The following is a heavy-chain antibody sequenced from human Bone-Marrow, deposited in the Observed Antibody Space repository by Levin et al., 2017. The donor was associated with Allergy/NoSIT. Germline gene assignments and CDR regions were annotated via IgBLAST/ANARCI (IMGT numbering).Heavy chain of an antibody. J-gene: IGHJ4*02. CDR1: GLSLSTSRVG. CDR3: AHRTYYDSSGSNPPFGH. CDR2: IYWDDDK. Sequence: QTLSLTCTVSGLSLSTSRVGVGWIRQPPGKALEWLALIYWDDDKRYSPSLKSRLTITKDTSKNQVVLTMSNMDPVDTATSYCAHRTYYDSSGSNPPFGHWGQGTLVTVSS. D-gene: IGHD3-22*01. V-gene: IGHV2-5*02.